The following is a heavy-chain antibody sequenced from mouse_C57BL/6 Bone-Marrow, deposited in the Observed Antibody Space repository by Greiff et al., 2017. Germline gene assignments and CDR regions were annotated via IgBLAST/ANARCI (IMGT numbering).Heavy chain of an antibody. CDR3: ARDDYYGSSYRFDY. V-gene: IGHV1-81*01. CDR2: IYPRSGNT. D-gene: IGHD1-1*01. J-gene: IGHJ2*01. Sequence: VKLMESGAELVRPGASVKLSCKASGYTFTSYGMSWVQQSTGQGLEWIGEIYPRSGNTYYNEKFKGKATLTADKSSSTAYMELRILTSEDSAVYFCARDDYYGSSYRFDYWGQGTTLTVSS. CDR1: GYTFTSYG.